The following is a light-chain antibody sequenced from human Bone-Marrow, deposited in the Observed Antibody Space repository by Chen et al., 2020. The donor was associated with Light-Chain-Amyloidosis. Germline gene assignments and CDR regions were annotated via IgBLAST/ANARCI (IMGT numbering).Light chain of an antibody. Sequence: QSMLTPPPSASGTPGHRISISCSGRDFDIGSNPVSWFQHVPETAPKLLIYGQNLRPAGVPDRFSGSKSGTSASLAISGLQSEDEATYFCAVWDDALTGWIFGGGTKLSVL. CDR3: AVWDDALTGWI. CDR2: GQN. V-gene: IGLV1-44*01. J-gene: IGLJ2*01. CDR1: DFDIGSNP.